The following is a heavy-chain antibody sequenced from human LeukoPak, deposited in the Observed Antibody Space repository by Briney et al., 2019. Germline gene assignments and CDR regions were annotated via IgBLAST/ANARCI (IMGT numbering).Heavy chain of an antibody. Sequence: SETLSLTCTVSGGSFSSAGYYWSWTRQPPGKGLEWIGYIYYSGSTNYNPSLRSRVTISVDTSKNQFSLKLSSVTAADTAVYYCARSAMVRGVRFDYWGQGTLVTVSS. D-gene: IGHD3-10*01. V-gene: IGHV4-61*08. CDR2: IYYSGST. CDR1: GGSFSSAGYY. CDR3: ARSAMVRGVRFDY. J-gene: IGHJ4*02.